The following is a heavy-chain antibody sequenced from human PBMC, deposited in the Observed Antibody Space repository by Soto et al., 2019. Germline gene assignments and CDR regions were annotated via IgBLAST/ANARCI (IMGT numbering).Heavy chain of an antibody. J-gene: IGHJ6*02. CDR2: IYYSGST. Sequence: SETLSLTCTVSGGSISSSSYYWGWIRQPPGKGLEWIGSIYYSGSTYHNPSLKSRVTISVDTSKNQFSLKLSSVTAADTAVYYCARLDQDGTLNYYYSGMDVWGQGTTVTVYS. V-gene: IGHV4-39*01. D-gene: IGHD1-7*01. CDR1: GGSISSSSYY. CDR3: ARLDQDGTLNYYYSGMDV.